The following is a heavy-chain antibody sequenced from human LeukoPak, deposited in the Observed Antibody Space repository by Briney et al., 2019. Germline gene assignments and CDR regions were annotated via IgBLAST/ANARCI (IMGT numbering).Heavy chain of an antibody. CDR2: IYYSGST. CDR1: GGSISSSSYY. V-gene: IGHV4-39*01. Sequence: SETLSLTCTVSGGSISSSSYYWGWIRQPPGKGLEWIGSIYYSGSTYYNPSLKSRVTISVDASKNQFSLKLSSVTAADTAVYYCARLGRMHSSIDYWGQGTLVTVSS. D-gene: IGHD6-19*01. CDR3: ARLGRMHSSIDY. J-gene: IGHJ4*02.